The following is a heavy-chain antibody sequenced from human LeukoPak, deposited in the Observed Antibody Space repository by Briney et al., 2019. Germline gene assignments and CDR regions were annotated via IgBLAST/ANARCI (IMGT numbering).Heavy chain of an antibody. CDR3: AKDLPTVTPFDY. D-gene: IGHD4-17*01. CDR1: GFTFSGYG. CDR2: ISYGGSNK. V-gene: IGHV3-30*18. Sequence: PGGSLRLSCAASGFTFSGYGMHWVRQAPGKGLEWVAVISYGGSNKYFADSVKSRFTISRDNSKNTLYLQMNSLRAEDTAVYYCAKDLPTVTPFDYWGQGTLVTVSS. J-gene: IGHJ4*02.